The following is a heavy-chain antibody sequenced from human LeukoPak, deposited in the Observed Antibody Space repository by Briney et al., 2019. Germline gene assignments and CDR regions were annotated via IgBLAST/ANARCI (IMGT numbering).Heavy chain of an antibody. CDR1: GFTISSNY. J-gene: IGHJ2*01. CDR3: VRGLSGVSSWYFDL. CDR2: LHSGGHT. Sequence: PGGSLRLSCAASGFTISSNYLSWVRQAPGKGLVWISALHSGGHTFYADSVRGRFTISRDISKNTSYLQMNDLGAEDTALYYCVRGLSGVSSWYFDLWGRGTLVSVSS. D-gene: IGHD7-27*01. V-gene: IGHV3-53*01.